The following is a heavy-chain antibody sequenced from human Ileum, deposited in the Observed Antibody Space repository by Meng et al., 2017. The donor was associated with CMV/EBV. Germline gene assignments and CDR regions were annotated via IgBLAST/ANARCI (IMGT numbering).Heavy chain of an antibody. V-gene: IGHV4-31*02. J-gene: IGHJ5*02. CDR3: ARAPYSSSGWFDP. D-gene: IGHD6-6*01. CDR1: GGSNSSGGYY. Sequence: TVDGGSNSSGGYYWSWIRQHPGKGLEWIGYIYYSGSTYNNPSLKSRVTISVDTSENKFSLKLSSVTAADTAVYYCARAPYSSSGWFDPWGQGTLVTVSS. CDR2: IYYSGST.